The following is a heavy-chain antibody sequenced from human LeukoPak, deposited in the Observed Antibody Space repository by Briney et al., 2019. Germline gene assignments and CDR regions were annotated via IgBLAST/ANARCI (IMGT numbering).Heavy chain of an antibody. CDR2: ISTSSIYI. Sequence: GGSLRLSCAASGFTFSSYSMNWVRQAPGKGLEWGSFISTSSIYIYYADSVKGRFTISRDNAKNSLYLQMNSLRAEDTAVYYCARDQIRYCTNGPCWDYWGQGTLVTVSS. D-gene: IGHD2-8*01. CDR1: GFTFSSYS. V-gene: IGHV3-21*01. J-gene: IGHJ4*02. CDR3: ARDQIRYCTNGPCWDY.